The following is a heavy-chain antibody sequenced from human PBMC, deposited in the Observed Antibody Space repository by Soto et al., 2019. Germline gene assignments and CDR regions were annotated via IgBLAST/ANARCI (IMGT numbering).Heavy chain of an antibody. CDR1: GGTFSSYA. D-gene: IGHD3-3*01. J-gene: IGHJ6*02. V-gene: IGHV1-69*13. CDR2: IIPIFGTE. CDR3: AREQGTILGVDLRRNYYYYGMDV. Sequence: ASVNVSCKASGGTFSSYAISWVRQAPGQGLEWMGGIIPIFGTENYAQKFQGRVTITADESTSTAYMELSSLRSEDTAVYYCAREQGTILGVDLRRNYYYYGMDVWGQGTTVIVSS.